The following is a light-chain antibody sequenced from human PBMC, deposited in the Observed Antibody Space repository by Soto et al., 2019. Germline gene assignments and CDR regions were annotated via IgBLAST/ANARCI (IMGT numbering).Light chain of an antibody. CDR2: LAS. V-gene: IGKV1-5*03. CDR1: QSIQSF. J-gene: IGKJ2*01. CDR3: QQYNSHSFYT. Sequence: DIQMTQFPSTLSASVGDAVTITCRASQSIQSFLAWYQQKPGKAPKLLIYLASRLESGVPSRFSGSRSWTEFTLTISSPQPDDFAIYFCQQYNSHSFYTFGQGTKLEVK.